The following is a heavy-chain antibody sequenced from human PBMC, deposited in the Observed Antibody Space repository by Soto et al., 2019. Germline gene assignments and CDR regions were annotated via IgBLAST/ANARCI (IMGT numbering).Heavy chain of an antibody. CDR1: GGSISSYY. D-gene: IGHD3-22*01. Sequence: PSETLSLTCTVSGGSISSYYWSWIRQPPGKGLEWIGYIYYSGSTNYNPSLKSRVTISVDTSKNQFSLKLSSVTAADTAVYYCARATKYNYYDSSGYYYPDWGQGTLVTVSS. CDR2: IYYSGST. V-gene: IGHV4-59*01. J-gene: IGHJ4*02. CDR3: ARATKYNYYDSSGYYYPD.